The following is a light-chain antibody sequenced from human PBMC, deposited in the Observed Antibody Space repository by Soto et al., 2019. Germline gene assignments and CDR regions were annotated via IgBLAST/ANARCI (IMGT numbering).Light chain of an antibody. J-gene: IGKJ4*01. Sequence: DIQMTQSPSTPSASVGDRVTITCRASQSIDGWLAWYQQKPGKAPNLLIYKASSLESGVPSRFSGSGFGTEFTLTISSLQPDDFATYYCQQYNSYTFGGGTKVEIK. CDR2: KAS. CDR1: QSIDGW. V-gene: IGKV1-5*03. CDR3: QQYNSYT.